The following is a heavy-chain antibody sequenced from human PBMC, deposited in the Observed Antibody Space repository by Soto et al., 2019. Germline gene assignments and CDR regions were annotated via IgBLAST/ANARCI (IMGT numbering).Heavy chain of an antibody. CDR3: ARGGYYYNSSAYYYTFDY. J-gene: IGHJ4*02. V-gene: IGHV3-11*06. CDR2: MSGSSRYT. D-gene: IGHD3-22*01. Sequence: GGSLTLACAASGFTFIDYYMSWIRQAPGKGLEWISYMSGSSRYTNYADSVKGRFTISRDNAKNSLYLQMNSLRAEDTAVYYCARGGYYYNSSAYYYTFDYWGQGTLVTVSS. CDR1: GFTFIDYY.